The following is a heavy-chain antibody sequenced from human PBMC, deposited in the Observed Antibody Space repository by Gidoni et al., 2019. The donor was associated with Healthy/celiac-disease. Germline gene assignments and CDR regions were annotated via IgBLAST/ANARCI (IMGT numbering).Heavy chain of an antibody. CDR3: ARDSPEVPAAIRWGYYYYYYGMDV. V-gene: IGHV3-48*04. D-gene: IGHD2-2*01. J-gene: IGHJ6*02. CDR2: ISSSSSTI. CDR1: GFTFSSYS. Sequence: VESGGGLVQPGGSLRLSCAASGFTFSSYSMNWVRQAPGKGLEWVSYISSSSSTIYYADSVKGRFTISRDNAKNSLYLQMNSLRAEDTAVYYCARDSPEVPAAIRWGYYYYYYGMDVWGQGTTVTVSS.